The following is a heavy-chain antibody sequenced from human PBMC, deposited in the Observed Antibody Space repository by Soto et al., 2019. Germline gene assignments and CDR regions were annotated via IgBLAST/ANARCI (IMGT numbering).Heavy chain of an antibody. D-gene: IGHD2-15*01. Sequence: GVSKKISCKGAGYSFITYWIGWVRQMTGKGLEWMGVIHPGDSDTRYSPSFQGQLSISADKSISTAYLQWNSLKTSDTAMYYCARLDRYCSAGSCFTSAYRGQGTRVTVSS. CDR3: ARLDRYCSAGSCFTSAY. V-gene: IGHV5-51*01. J-gene: IGHJ4*02. CDR1: GYSFITYW. CDR2: IHPGDSDT.